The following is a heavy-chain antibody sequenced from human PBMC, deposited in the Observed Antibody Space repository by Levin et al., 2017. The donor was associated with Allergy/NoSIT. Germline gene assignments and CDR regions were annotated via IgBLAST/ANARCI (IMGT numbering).Heavy chain of an antibody. CDR2: IYYSGST. V-gene: IGHV4-59*01. CDR3: ARSLAAAGILWVFDP. D-gene: IGHD6-13*01. Sequence: SQTLSLTCTVSGGSISSYYWSWIRQPPGKGLEWIGYIYYSGSTNYNPSLKSRVTISVDTSKNQFSLKLSSVTAADTAVYYCARSLAAAGILWVFDPWGQGTLVTVSS. J-gene: IGHJ5*02. CDR1: GGSISSYY.